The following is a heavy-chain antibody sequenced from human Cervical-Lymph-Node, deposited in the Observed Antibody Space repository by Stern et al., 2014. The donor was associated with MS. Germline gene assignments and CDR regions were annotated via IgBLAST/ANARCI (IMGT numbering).Heavy chain of an antibody. J-gene: IGHJ4*02. D-gene: IGHD2-15*01. CDR3: ARTTYCSGGSCYPDY. Sequence: ESGPALVKPTQTLTLPCTFSGFSLSTSGMRVNWLRQPPGKALEWLGRIDWDDDKFYSTSLKTRLTISKDTSKNQVVLTMTNMDPVDTATYYCARTTYCSGGSCYPDYWGQGTLVTVSS. CDR2: IDWDDDK. V-gene: IGHV2-70*04. CDR1: GFSLSTSGMR.